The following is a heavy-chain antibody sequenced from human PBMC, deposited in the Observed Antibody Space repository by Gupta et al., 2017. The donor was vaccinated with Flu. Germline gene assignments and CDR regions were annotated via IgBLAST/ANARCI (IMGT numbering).Heavy chain of an antibody. J-gene: IGHJ4*02. CDR1: GFIFSNYW. D-gene: IGHD2-21*01. Sequence: EVQLVESGGGLVQPGGSLKISCTASGFIFSNYWMSWVRQAPGQGLEWVASIKDDESEKSYGDSVRGRFTISRDNTKNALFLQMNRLRAEDTAVFFCARVAVPYSGNHFDNWGQGTPVTVSS. V-gene: IGHV3-7*01. CDR2: IKDDESEK. CDR3: ARVAVPYSGNHFDN.